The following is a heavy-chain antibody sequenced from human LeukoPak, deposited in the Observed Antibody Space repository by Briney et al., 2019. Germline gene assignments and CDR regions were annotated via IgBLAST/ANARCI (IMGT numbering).Heavy chain of an antibody. V-gene: IGHV4-59*01. CDR1: GGSINSYY. Sequence: PSETLSLTCTVSGGSINSYYWSWVRQPPGKGLEWIGYIYYSGSTNYNPSLKSRVTISVDTSKNQFSLKLNSVTAADTAVYYCARDSAYSSSSYFDPWGQGTLVTVSS. D-gene: IGHD6-6*01. CDR3: ARDSAYSSSSYFDP. J-gene: IGHJ5*02. CDR2: IYYSGST.